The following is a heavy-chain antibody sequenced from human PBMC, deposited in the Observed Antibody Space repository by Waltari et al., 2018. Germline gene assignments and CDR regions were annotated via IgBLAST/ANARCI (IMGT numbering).Heavy chain of an antibody. J-gene: IGHJ4*02. D-gene: IGHD1-26*01. V-gene: IGHV3-7*01. Sequence: EVQLVESGGGLVQPGGSLRLSCAASGFTISKYWMSWVRQAPGKGREWVGNIKEDGSERNYVDSGKGRFTISRDNAKNSLYLQMNSLRAEDTAVYYCATGGYYPVYWGQGTLVTVSS. CDR3: ATGGYYPVY. CDR1: GFTISKYW. CDR2: IKEDGSER.